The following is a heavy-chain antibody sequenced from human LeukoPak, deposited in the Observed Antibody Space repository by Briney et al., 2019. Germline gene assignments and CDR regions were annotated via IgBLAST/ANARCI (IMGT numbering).Heavy chain of an antibody. Sequence: GGSLRLSCAASGFTFSSYSMNWVRQAPGKGLEWVSSISSSSSYIYYADSVKGRFTISRDNAKNSLYLQMNSLRAEDTAVYYCARARRGAYYYGSGSYYNSPTPLDYWGQGTLVTVSS. J-gene: IGHJ4*02. D-gene: IGHD3-10*01. CDR1: GFTFSSYS. CDR2: ISSSSSYI. CDR3: ARARRGAYYYGSGSYYNSPTPLDY. V-gene: IGHV3-21*04.